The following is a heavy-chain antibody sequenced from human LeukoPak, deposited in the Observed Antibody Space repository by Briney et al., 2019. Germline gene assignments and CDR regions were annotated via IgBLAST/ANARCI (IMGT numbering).Heavy chain of an antibody. CDR3: ARDAAGGDSSSPFFDY. V-gene: IGHV4-4*07. CDR2: IYTSGST. J-gene: IGHJ4*02. Sequence: PSETLPLTCTVSGGSISSYYWSWIRQPAGKGLEWIGRIYTSGSTNYNPSLESRVTMSVDTSKNQFSLKLSSVTAADTAVYYCARDAAGGDSSSPFFDYWGQGTLVTVSS. CDR1: GGSISSYY. D-gene: IGHD6-6*01.